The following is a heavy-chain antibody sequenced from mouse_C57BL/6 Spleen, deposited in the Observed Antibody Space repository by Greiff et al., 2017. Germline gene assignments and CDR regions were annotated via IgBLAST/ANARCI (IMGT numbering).Heavy chain of an antibody. CDR3: AREATVVSYFDY. J-gene: IGHJ2*01. CDR1: GYTFTSYW. CDR2: IHPNSGST. D-gene: IGHD1-1*01. Sequence: QVQLQQPGAELVKPGASVKLSCKASGYTFTSYWMHWVKQRPGQGLEWIGMIHPNSGSTNYNEKFKSKATLTVDKSSSTAYMQLSSLTSEDSAVYYCAREATVVSYFDYWGQGTTLTVSS. V-gene: IGHV1-64*01.